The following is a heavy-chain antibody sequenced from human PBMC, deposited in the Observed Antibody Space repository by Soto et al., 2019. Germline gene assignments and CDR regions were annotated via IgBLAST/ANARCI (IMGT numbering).Heavy chain of an antibody. J-gene: IGHJ4*02. Sequence: SLRLYCAASGFSFSSYAMQLVRQAHGKGLKWGSAINGAGVNTDYAGPGKGRFTIAGDKSQNNLHLHMKSLRDEDADVYYCAITSGRLQYWGLGTLVTVSS. CDR3: AITSGRLQY. CDR1: GFSFSSYA. D-gene: IGHD1-26*01. V-gene: IGHV3-23*01. CDR2: INGAGVNT.